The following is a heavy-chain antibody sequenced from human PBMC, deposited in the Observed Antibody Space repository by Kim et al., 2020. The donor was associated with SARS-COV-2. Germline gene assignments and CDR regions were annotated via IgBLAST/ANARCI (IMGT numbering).Heavy chain of an antibody. CDR3: ARSKDGYRTPGYWYYYGMDV. J-gene: IGHJ6*02. V-gene: IGHV4-59*08. D-gene: IGHD5-12*01. Sequence: SETLSLTCTVSGDSISSSYWTWIRQPPGKGPEWIGNIYYSGSTNHDPSLKSRVTISLDTSKNQFSLKLSSVTAADTAVYYCARSKDGYRTPGYWYYYGMDVWGQGTTVTVS. CDR1: GDSISSSY. CDR2: IYYSGST.